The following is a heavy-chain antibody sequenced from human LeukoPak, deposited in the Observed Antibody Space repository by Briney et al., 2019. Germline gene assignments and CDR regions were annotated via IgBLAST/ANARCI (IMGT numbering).Heavy chain of an antibody. D-gene: IGHD6-13*01. Sequence: SQTLSLTCSASGGSISSGGYYWSWIRQNPGKGLEWVGYISNSGSAYYNPSLKSRVTISVDTSKNQFSLKLSSVTAADTAVYYCARVLSSWSVDFWGQGTLVTVSS. CDR3: ARVLSSWSVDF. V-gene: IGHV4-31*03. J-gene: IGHJ4*02. CDR1: GGSISSGGYY. CDR2: ISNSGSA.